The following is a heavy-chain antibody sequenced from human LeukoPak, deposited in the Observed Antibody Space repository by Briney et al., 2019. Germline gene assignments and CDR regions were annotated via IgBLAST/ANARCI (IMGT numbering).Heavy chain of an antibody. V-gene: IGHV4-34*04. CDR1: GGSFSGYY. CDR2: INHSGST. J-gene: IGHJ6*02. Sequence: SETLSLTCAVYGGSFSGYYWSWIRQPPGKGLEWIGEINHSGSTNHNPSLKSRATISVDTSKNQFSLKLSSVTAADTAVYYCARVYGSGSYYYYYYYGMDVWGQGTTVTVSS. D-gene: IGHD3-10*01. CDR3: ARVYGSGSYYYYYYYGMDV.